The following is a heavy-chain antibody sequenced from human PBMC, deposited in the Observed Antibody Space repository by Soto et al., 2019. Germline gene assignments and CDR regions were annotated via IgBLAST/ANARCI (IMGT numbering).Heavy chain of an antibody. CDR2: IWYDGSNK. CDR1: GFTFSIYG. V-gene: IGHV3-33*01. D-gene: IGHD3-22*01. Sequence: QVQLVESGGGVVQPGRSPRLSCAASGFTFSIYGMHWVRQAPGKGLEWVAVIWYDGSNKHYADSVKGRFTISRDNSKNTLYLQMNSLRAEDTAVYYCARAGDSSGYLYYYYYGMDVWGQGTTVTVSS. CDR3: ARAGDSSGYLYYYYYGMDV. J-gene: IGHJ6*02.